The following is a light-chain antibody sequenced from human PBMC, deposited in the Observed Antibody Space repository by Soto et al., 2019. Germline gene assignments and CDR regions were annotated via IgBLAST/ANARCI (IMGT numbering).Light chain of an antibody. J-gene: IGLJ1*01. CDR3: SSYTSSSTLFYV. CDR1: SSDIGGYNY. CDR2: DVS. Sequence: QSVLTQPASVSGSPGHPITISCTGTSSDIGGYNYVSWYQHHPGKAPKLIIYDVSNRPSGVSNRFSGSKAGNTASLTISGLQAEDEADYYCSSYTSSSTLFYVFGTGTKVTVL. V-gene: IGLV2-14*03.